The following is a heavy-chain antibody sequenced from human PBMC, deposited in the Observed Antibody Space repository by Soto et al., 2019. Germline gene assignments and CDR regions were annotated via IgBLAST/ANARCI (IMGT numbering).Heavy chain of an antibody. CDR2: IYYSGST. J-gene: IGHJ4*02. V-gene: IGHV4-31*03. Sequence: PSETLSLTCTDSGDSINSGGYYWSWIRQHAGTGLEWIGYIYYSGSTYYNPSLKSRVTISLDTSKNQFSLRLNSVTAADTAVYYCATCNVLEVLLSYWAQGTRVTVSS. D-gene: IGHD1-1*01. CDR3: ATCNVLEVLLSY. CDR1: GDSINSGGYY.